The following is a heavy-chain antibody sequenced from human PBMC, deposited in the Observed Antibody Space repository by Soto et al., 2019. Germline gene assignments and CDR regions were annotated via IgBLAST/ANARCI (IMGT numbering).Heavy chain of an antibody. CDR2: IYYGGST. J-gene: IGHJ4*02. CDR1: GGSVSSGSYY. Sequence: PSETLSLTCTVSGGSVSSGSYYWSWIRQPPGKGLEWIGYIYYGGSTNYNPSLKSRVTISVDTSKNQFSLKLSSVTAADTAVYYCARDRVSSGWYVWGQGTLVTVSS. V-gene: IGHV4-61*01. D-gene: IGHD6-19*01. CDR3: ARDRVSSGWYV.